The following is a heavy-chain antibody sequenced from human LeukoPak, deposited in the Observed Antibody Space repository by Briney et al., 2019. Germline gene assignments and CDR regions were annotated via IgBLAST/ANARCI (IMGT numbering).Heavy chain of an antibody. CDR2: IVGSGEST. V-gene: IGHV3-23*01. CDR3: AKNRAVAGGSLTW. CDR1: GFTFSSYA. J-gene: IGHJ4*02. D-gene: IGHD6-19*01. Sequence: AGSLRLSCAASGFTFSSYAMTWVRQAPGKGLEWVSTIVGSGESTYYTDSVKGRFTISRDSSKNTLYLQMNSLRAEDTAVYYCAKNRAVAGGSLTWWGQGTLVTVSS.